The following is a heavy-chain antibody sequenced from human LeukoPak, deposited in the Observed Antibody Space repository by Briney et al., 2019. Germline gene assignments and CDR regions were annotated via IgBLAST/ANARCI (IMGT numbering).Heavy chain of an antibody. V-gene: IGHV3-7*03. CDR3: ARIRAGYFDY. CDR2: IKQEGSEK. J-gene: IGHJ4*02. CDR1: GFTFSSYW. Sequence: PGGSLRLFCAASGFTFSSYWMSWVRQAPGKGLEWVANIKQEGSEKYHVDSVKGRCTISRDNAKNSLYLQMNSLRAEDTAVYYCARIRAGYFDYWGQGTLVTVSS.